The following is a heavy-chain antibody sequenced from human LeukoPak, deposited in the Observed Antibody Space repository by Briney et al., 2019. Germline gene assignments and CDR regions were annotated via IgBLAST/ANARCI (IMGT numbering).Heavy chain of an antibody. CDR2: INPNSGGT. J-gene: IGHJ5*02. CDR3: ARDRVTDWNPSNWFDP. V-gene: IGHV1-2*02. D-gene: IGHD1-1*01. CDR1: GYTFTGYY. Sequence: ASVKVSCKASGYTFTGYYMHWVRQAPGQRLEWMGGINPNSGGTNYAQKFQGRVTMTRDTSISTAYMELSRLRSDDTAVYYCARDRVTDWNPSNWFDPWGQGTLVTVSS.